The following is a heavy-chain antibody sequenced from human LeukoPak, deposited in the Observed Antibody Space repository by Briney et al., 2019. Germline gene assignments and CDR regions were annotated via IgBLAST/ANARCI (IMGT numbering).Heavy chain of an antibody. V-gene: IGHV3-53*01. CDR3: VRVRAVAGHFDY. CDR2: IYSGYST. CDR1: GFTVSSNY. J-gene: IGHJ4*02. Sequence: GGSLRLSCAASGFTVSSNYMSWVRQAPGKGLEWVSVIYSGYSTYYADSVKGRFTISRDSSKSALYLQMNSLRAEDTAVYYCVRVRAVAGHFDYWGQGTLVTVSS. D-gene: IGHD6-19*01.